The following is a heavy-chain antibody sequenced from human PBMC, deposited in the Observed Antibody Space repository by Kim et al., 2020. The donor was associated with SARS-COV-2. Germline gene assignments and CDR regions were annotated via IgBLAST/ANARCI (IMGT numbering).Heavy chain of an antibody. CDR1: GFTFSSYG. D-gene: IGHD3-16*01. V-gene: IGHV3-33*01. CDR3: ARASSMITFGGVKPVGMDV. J-gene: IGHJ6*02. CDR2: IWYDGSNK. Sequence: GGSLRLSCAASGFTFSSYGMHWVRQAPGKGLEWVAVIWYDGSNKYYADSVKGRFTISRDKSKNTLYLQMNTLRAEDTAVYYCARASSMITFGGVKPVGMDVWGQGTTVTVSS.